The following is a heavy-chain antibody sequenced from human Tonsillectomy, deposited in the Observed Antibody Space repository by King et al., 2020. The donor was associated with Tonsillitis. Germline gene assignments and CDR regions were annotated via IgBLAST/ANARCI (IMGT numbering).Heavy chain of an antibody. J-gene: IGHJ4*02. CDR1: GFTFSSYA. V-gene: IGHV3-23*04. D-gene: IGHD2-8*02. CDR3: AKVPVLVVVASRFDY. CDR2: ISGTGGST. Sequence: VQLVESGGGLVQPGGSLRLSCAASGFTFSSYAMNWVRQAPGKGLEWVSVISGTGGSTYYADSVKGRFTISRDNSKNTLYLHMNSLRAEDTAVYYCAKVPVLVVVASRFDYWGQGTLVTVPS.